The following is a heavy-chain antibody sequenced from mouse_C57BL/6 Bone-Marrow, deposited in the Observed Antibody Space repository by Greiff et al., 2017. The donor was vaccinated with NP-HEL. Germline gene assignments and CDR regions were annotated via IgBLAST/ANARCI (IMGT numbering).Heavy chain of an antibody. V-gene: IGHV1-12*01. CDR1: GYTFTSYN. J-gene: IGHJ4*01. CDR2: IYPGNGDT. Sequence: QVQLQQSGAELVRPGASVKMSCKASGYTFTSYNMHWVKQTPRQGLEWIGAIYPGNGDTSYNQKFKGKATLTVDKSSRTAYMQLSSLTSEDSAVDFCARVSPMTTVVEYYAMDYWGQGTAVTVSS. D-gene: IGHD1-1*01. CDR3: ARVSPMTTVVEYYAMDY.